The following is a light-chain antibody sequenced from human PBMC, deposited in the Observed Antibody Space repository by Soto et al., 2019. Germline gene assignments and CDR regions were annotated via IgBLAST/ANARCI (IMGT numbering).Light chain of an antibody. Sequence: EIMMKQSPATLSVSQLVAATVSFMASQSVSSNLAWSQQKPGQAPRLLIYGASPRATGIPARFSGSGSGTDFTLTIRSLQSEDFAVYHCQQYNNWPPITFGGGTKVDI. V-gene: IGKV3-15*01. CDR3: QQYNNWPPIT. CDR1: QSVSSN. J-gene: IGKJ4*01. CDR2: GAS.